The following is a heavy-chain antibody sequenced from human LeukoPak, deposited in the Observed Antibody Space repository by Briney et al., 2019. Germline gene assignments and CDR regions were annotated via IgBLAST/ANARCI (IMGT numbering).Heavy chain of an antibody. CDR2: ISGSGAST. V-gene: IGHV3-23*01. D-gene: IGHD3-22*01. J-gene: IGHJ3*02. CDR1: AFTFSSYA. CDR3: AKDYYYDSSGYYYTDRDAFDI. Sequence: GGSLRLSCAASAFTFSSYAMSWVRQAPGKGLEWVSAISGSGASTYYADSVKGRFTISRDNSKNTLYLQMNSLRAEDTAVYYCAKDYYYDSSGYYYTDRDAFDIWGQGTMVTVSS.